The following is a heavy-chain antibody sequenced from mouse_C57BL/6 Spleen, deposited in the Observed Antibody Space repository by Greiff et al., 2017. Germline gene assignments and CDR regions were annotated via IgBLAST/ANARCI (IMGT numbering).Heavy chain of an antibody. CDR3: TRSGY. Sequence: EVKLVESGAELVRPGASVKLSCTASGFNIKDDYMHWVKQRPEQGLEWIGWIDPENGDTEYASKFQDKATITADTSSNTAYLQLSSLTSEDTAVYYCTRSGYWGQGTTLTVSS. V-gene: IGHV14-4*01. CDR2: IDPENGDT. D-gene: IGHD3-1*01. J-gene: IGHJ2*01. CDR1: GFNIKDDY.